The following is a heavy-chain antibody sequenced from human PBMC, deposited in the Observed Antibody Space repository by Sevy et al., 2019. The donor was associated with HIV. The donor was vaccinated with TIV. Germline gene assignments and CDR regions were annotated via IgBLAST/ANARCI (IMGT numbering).Heavy chain of an antibody. D-gene: IGHD6-13*01. CDR1: GYTFSNYW. CDR2: VNSDGSST. V-gene: IGHV3-74*01. CDR3: VAANSWEDY. J-gene: IGHJ4*02. Sequence: GGSLRLSCEGSGYTFSNYWMHWVRQAPGKGLEWVSRVNSDGSSTAYADSVKGRFTTSRDNAVNTMSLQMNSLRAEDTGLYYCVAANSWEDYWGQGIQVTVSS.